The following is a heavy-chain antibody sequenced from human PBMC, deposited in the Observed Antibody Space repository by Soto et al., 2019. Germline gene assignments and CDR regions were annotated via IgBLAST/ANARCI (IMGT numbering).Heavy chain of an antibody. CDR1: GYTFTGYY. D-gene: IGHD6-19*01. CDR2: INPNSGGP. Sequence: QVQLVQSGAEVKKPGASVKVSCKASGYTFTGYYMHWVRQAPGQGLEWMGWINPNSGGPNYAQKFQGRVTMTRDTSISTAYMELSRLRSDDTAVYYCASGGSIAVAGTWGYWGQGTLVTVSS. J-gene: IGHJ4*02. V-gene: IGHV1-2*02. CDR3: ASGGSIAVAGTWGY.